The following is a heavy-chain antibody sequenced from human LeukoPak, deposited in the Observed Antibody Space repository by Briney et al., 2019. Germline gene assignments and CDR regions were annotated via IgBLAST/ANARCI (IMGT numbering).Heavy chain of an antibody. Sequence: GGSLRLSCAASGFTFSSYEMNWVRQAPGKGLEWVSYISSSGSTIYYADSVKGRFTISRDNSKNTLYLQMNSLRAEDTAVYYCANISPPRDYYYYGMDVWGQGTTVTVSS. CDR1: GFTFSSYE. V-gene: IGHV3-48*03. CDR3: ANISPPRDYYYYGMDV. D-gene: IGHD3-10*01. CDR2: ISSSGSTI. J-gene: IGHJ6*02.